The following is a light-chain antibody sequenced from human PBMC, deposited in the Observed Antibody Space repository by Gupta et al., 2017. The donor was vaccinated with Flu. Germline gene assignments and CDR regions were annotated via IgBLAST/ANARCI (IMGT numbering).Light chain of an antibody. CDR3: QQYPGT. Sequence: TQSPSSLSASVGDRVTITCQASQGITTYLNWYHQKPGKAPKLLIYDASRLGTGVPSRFSGSGYGTDFSLTINSLLPEDIGTYYCQQYPGTFGQGTKLEIK. V-gene: IGKV1-33*01. CDR2: DAS. CDR1: QGITTY. J-gene: IGKJ2*02.